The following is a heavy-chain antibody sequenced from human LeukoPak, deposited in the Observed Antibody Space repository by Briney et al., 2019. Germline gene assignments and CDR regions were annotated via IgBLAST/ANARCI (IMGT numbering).Heavy chain of an antibody. CDR1: GYTFTSYG. J-gene: IGHJ4*02. V-gene: IGHV1-18*01. D-gene: IGHD7-27*01. CDR2: ISAYNGNT. CDR3: ARDGKLTGAPYFDY. Sequence: GASVKVSCKASGYTFTSYGISWVRQAPGQGLEWMGWISAYNGNTNYAQKLQGRVTMTTDTSTSTAYMELRSLRSEDTAVYYCARDGKLTGAPYFDYWGQGTLVTVSS.